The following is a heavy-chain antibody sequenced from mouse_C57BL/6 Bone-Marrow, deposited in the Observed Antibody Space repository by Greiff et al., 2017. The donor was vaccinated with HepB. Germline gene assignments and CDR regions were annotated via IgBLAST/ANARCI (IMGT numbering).Heavy chain of an antibody. CDR2: INPGSGDT. J-gene: IGHJ1*03. CDR1: GYAFTNYL. CDR3: ARSLLRYGWYFDV. V-gene: IGHV1-54*01. D-gene: IGHD1-1*01. Sequence: QVQLQQSGAELVRPGTSVKVSCKASGYAFTNYLIEWVKQRPGQGLEWIGVINPGSGDTNYNEKFKGKATLTADKSSSTAYMQLSSLTSEDSAVYFCARSLLRYGWYFDVWGTGTTVTVSS.